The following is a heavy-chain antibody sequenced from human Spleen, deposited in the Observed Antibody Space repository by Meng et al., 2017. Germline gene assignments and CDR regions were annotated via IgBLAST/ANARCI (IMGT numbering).Heavy chain of an antibody. J-gene: IGHJ6*02. CDR3: ARGMTTVIHYYYYGMDV. V-gene: IGHV1-2*02. D-gene: IGHD4-11*01. Sequence: ASVKVSCKASGYTFTGYYMHWVRQAPGQGLEWMGWINPNSGGTKYARKFQGRVTMTGDTSISTAYMELSRLRSDDTAVYYCARGMTTVIHYYYYGMDVWGQGTTVTVSS. CDR1: GYTFTGYY. CDR2: INPNSGGT.